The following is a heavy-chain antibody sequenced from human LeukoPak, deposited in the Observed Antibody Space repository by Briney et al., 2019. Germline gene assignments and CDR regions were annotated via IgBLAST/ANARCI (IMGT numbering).Heavy chain of an antibody. D-gene: IGHD3-10*01. V-gene: IGHV3-48*03. CDR3: ARVSRGVRYFDY. J-gene: IGHJ4*02. CDR2: ISSSGSTI. Sequence: GGSLRLSCAASGITFSSYEMNWVRQAPGKGLEWVSYISSSGSTIYYADSVKGRFTISRDNAKNSLYLQMNSLRAEDTAVYYCARVSRGVRYFDYWGQGTLVTVSS. CDR1: GITFSSYE.